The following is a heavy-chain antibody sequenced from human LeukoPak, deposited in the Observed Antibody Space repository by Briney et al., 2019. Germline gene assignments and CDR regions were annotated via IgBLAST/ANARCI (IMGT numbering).Heavy chain of an antibody. V-gene: IGHV3-74*01. D-gene: IGHD6-13*01. CDR2: INPDGSSN. Sequence: GGSLRLSCTASGFTFTSSWMHWVRQAPGKGPVWVSRINPDGSSNIYADSVKGRFTISRDNAKNTLDLQMNSLRDEDTAVYYCARSAATFDYWGQGTLVTVSS. CDR3: ARSAATFDY. CDR1: GFTFTSSW. J-gene: IGHJ4*02.